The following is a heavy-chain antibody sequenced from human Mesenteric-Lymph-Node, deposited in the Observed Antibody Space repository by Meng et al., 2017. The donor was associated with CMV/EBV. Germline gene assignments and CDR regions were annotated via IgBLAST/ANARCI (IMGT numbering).Heavy chain of an antibody. V-gene: IGHV3-30*03. CDR1: GFTFSDHY. J-gene: IGHJ5*02. Sequence: GESLKISCAASGFTFSDHYMDWVRQAPGKGLEWVAVISYDGSRTYYGESVKGRFTVSRDNSKNTLYLQMNTLRPDDTAVYYCARDLGDNDLWGQGTLVTVSS. D-gene: IGHD3-10*01. CDR3: ARDLGDNDL. CDR2: ISYDGSRT.